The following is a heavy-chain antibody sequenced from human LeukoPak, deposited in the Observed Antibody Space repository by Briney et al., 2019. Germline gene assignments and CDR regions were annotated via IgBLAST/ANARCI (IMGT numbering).Heavy chain of an antibody. D-gene: IGHD4-17*01. CDR3: ARLRHDYGDYYAPGDLYGPRVFDY. CDR2: INHSGST. CDR1: GFTFSTYW. V-gene: IGHV4-34*01. Sequence: ESLRLSCAASGFTFSTYWMSWIRQPPGKGLEWIGEINHSGSTNYNPSLKSRVTISVDTSKNQFSLKLSSVTAADTAVYYCARLRHDYGDYYAPGDLYGPRVFDYWGQGTLVTVSS. J-gene: IGHJ4*02.